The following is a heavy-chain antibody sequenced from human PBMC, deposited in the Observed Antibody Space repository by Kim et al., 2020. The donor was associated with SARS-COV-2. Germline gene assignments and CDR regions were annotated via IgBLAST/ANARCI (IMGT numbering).Heavy chain of an antibody. Sequence: SETLSLTCTVSGGSISSYYWSWIRQPPGKGLEWIGYIYYSGSTNYNPSLKSRVTISVDTSKNQFSLKLSSVTAADTAVYYCARGRAYGSGTNWFDPWGQGTLVTVSS. CDR1: GGSISSYY. CDR2: IYYSGST. J-gene: IGHJ5*02. D-gene: IGHD3-10*01. V-gene: IGHV4-59*01. CDR3: ARGRAYGSGTNWFDP.